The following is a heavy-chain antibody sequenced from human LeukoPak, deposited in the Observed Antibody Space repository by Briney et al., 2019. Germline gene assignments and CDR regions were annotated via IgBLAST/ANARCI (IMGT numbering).Heavy chain of an antibody. CDR1: GGSISSYY. CDR2: IYYTGAT. Sequence: SETLSLTCTVSGGSISSYYWSWIRLPPGKGLEWIGYIYYTGATYYNPSLKSRVTISVDTSKNQFSLKLSSVTAADTAVYYCARGVVASHWGQGTLVTVSS. CDR3: ARGVVASH. J-gene: IGHJ4*02. V-gene: IGHV4-59*12. D-gene: IGHD3-3*01.